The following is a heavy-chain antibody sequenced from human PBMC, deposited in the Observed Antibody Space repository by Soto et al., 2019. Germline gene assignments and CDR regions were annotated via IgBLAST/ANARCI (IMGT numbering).Heavy chain of an antibody. CDR3: AKDSPDRYGGNSLGY. CDR2: IKQDGSNK. Sequence: PGGSLRLSCAASGFTFSSYWMSWVRQAPGKGLEWVANIKQDGSNKYYADSVRGRFTISRDNSKNTLYLQMNSLRAEDTAVYYCAKDSPDRYGGNSLGYWGQGTLVTVSS. J-gene: IGHJ4*02. CDR1: GFTFSSYW. V-gene: IGHV3-7*01. D-gene: IGHD4-17*01.